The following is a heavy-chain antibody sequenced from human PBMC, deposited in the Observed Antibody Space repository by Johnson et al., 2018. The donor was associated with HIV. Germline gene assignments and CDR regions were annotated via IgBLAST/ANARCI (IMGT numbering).Heavy chain of an antibody. CDR1: GFTFSTYA. J-gene: IGHJ3*02. CDR2: ISYDGSNK. CDR3: ARESRGVTGGDDAFDI. Sequence: QVQLVESGGGLVKPGGSLRLSCAASGFTFSTYAMHWVRQAPGKGLEWVAVISYDGSNKYYADSVKGRFTISRDNSKKPLYLQMNSLRDEDTAVYCCARESRGVTGGDDAFDIWGQGTMVIVSS. V-gene: IGHV3-30*04. D-gene: IGHD1-26*01.